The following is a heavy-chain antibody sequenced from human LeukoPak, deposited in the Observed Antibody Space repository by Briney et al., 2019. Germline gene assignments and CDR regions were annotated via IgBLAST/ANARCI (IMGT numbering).Heavy chain of an antibody. J-gene: IGHJ4*02. CDR3: ARRILLWFGELHHYYFDY. CDR2: INHSGST. CDR1: GGSFSGYY. V-gene: IGHV4-34*01. Sequence: PSETLSLTCAVYGGSFSGYYWSWIRQPPGKGLEWIGEINHSGSTNYNPSLKSRVTISVDTSKNQFSLKLSSVTAADTAVYYCARRILLWFGELHHYYFDYWSQGTLVTVSS. D-gene: IGHD3-10*01.